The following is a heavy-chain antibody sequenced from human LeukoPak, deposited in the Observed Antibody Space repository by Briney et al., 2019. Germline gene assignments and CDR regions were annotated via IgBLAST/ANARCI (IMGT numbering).Heavy chain of an antibody. D-gene: IGHD4-17*01. CDR1: GYTFTSYD. CDR3: ARGIGSTTVTTLEYYFDY. V-gene: IGHV1-8*01. Sequence: ASVKVSCKASGYTFTSYDIKWVRQATGQGLEWMGWMNPNSGNTGYAQKFQGRVTMTRNTSISTAYMELSSLRSEDTAVYYWARGIGSTTVTTLEYYFDYWGQGTLVTVSS. J-gene: IGHJ4*02. CDR2: MNPNSGNT.